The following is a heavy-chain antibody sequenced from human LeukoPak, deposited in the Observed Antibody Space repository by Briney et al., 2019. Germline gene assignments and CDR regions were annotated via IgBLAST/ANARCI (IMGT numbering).Heavy chain of an antibody. Sequence: GGSLRLSCAASGFTFSSYSMNWVRQAPGKGRERGSSISSTSSYTSYADSVKGRLPISRDNAKNSLYLQMNSLRAEDTAVYYCAMEGNHGDSIDYWGQGTLVTVSS. D-gene: IGHD4-17*01. V-gene: IGHV3-21*01. CDR2: ISSTSSYT. CDR1: GFTFSSYS. CDR3: AMEGNHGDSIDY. J-gene: IGHJ4*02.